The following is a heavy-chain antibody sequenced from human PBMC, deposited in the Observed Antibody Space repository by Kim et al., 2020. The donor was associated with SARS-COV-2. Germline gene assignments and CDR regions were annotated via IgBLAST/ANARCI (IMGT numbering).Heavy chain of an antibody. J-gene: IGHJ4*02. CDR2: IRSSSRTI. CDR3: ARDRIYGDWIDY. D-gene: IGHD4-17*01. V-gene: IGHV3-48*02. Sequence: GGSLRLSCAASGFTFGSFSIDWVRQAPGKGLEWDAYIRSSSRTIYYADAVKGRFTMPRDNAKNSLYLQMNSLRDEATAVYYCARDRIYGDWIDYWGQGTLVTVSS. CDR1: GFTFGSFS.